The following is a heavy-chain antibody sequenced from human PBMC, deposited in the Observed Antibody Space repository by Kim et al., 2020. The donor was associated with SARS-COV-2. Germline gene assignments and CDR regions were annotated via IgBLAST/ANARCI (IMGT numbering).Heavy chain of an antibody. CDR1: GFTFSRYV. CDR3: AKDPEGYSSGWYPYYFQY. V-gene: IGHV3-23*01. CDR2: ISGSGVDT. D-gene: IGHD3-22*01. J-gene: IGHJ4*02. Sequence: GGSLRLSCAASGFTFSRYVMSWVRQAPGKGLEWVSGISGSGVDTYYADFVKGRFTISRDNSKNTLNLQMNSLRAEDTAIYYCAKDPEGYSSGWYPYYFQYWGQGTLITVSS.